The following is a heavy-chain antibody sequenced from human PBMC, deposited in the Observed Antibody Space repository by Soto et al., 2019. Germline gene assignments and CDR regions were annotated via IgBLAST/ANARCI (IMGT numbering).Heavy chain of an antibody. CDR3: VRQGRAARLGAFDI. D-gene: IGHD6-6*01. V-gene: IGHV4-59*08. Sequence: PSETLSLTCTVSGGSISSYYWSWIRQPPGKGLEWIGYIYYSGSTNYNPSLKSRVTISVDTSKNQFSLKLSSVTAADTAVYYCVRQGRAARLGAFDIWGQGTMVTVSS. J-gene: IGHJ3*02. CDR2: IYYSGST. CDR1: GGSISSYY.